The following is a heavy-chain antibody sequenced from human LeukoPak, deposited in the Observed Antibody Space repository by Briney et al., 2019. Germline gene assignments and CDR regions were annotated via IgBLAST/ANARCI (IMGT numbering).Heavy chain of an antibody. CDR3: ARDQGIVVVIKTVDNWFDP. Sequence: PSETLSLTCTVSGGSISSSSYYWGWIRQPPGKGLEWIGSIYYSGSTYYNPSLKSRVTISVDTSKNQFSLKLSSVTAADTAVYYCARDQGIVVVIKTVDNWFDPWGQGTLVTVSS. V-gene: IGHV4-39*02. D-gene: IGHD3-22*01. CDR1: GGSISSSSYY. J-gene: IGHJ5*02. CDR2: IYYSGST.